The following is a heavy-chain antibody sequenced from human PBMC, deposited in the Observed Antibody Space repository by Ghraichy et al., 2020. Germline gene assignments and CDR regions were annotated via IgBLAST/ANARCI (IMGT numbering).Heavy chain of an antibody. Sequence: GGSLRLSCAASGVTLSNSVLTWVRQAPGKGLEWVSAISGSGGNTNYADSVKGRFTISRDNSNNTLYMQMNSLRAEDTAIYYCAKVVVVISGELYFDLWGQGTLVTVSS. D-gene: IGHD3-22*01. CDR3: AKVVVVISGELYFDL. CDR2: ISGSGGNT. CDR1: GVTLSNSV. V-gene: IGHV3-23*01. J-gene: IGHJ4*02.